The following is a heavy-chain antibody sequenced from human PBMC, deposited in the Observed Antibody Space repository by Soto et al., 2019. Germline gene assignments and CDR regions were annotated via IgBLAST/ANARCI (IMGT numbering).Heavy chain of an antibody. J-gene: IGHJ4*02. CDR3: ARDSWGYCSSTSCPKDY. V-gene: IGHV3-21*01. CDR1: GFTFSSYS. Sequence: GGSLRLSCAASGFTFSSYSMNWVRQAPGKGLEWVSSISSSSYIYYADSVKGRFTISRDNAKNSLYLQMNSLRAEDTAVYYCARDSWGYCSSTSCPKDYWGQGTLVTVSS. CDR2: ISSSSYI. D-gene: IGHD2-2*01.